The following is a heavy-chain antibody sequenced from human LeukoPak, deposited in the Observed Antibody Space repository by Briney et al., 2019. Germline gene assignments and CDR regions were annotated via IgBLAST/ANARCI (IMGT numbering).Heavy chain of an antibody. CDR2: VNPDGSSV. Sequence: GGSLRLACAASGFTFTRYWMHWVRPVPGKGLVWVSRVNPDGSSVTYGDSVKGRFTSSRDNAKNTLYLQMHRLRAEDMAVYYCARGGSYGDYWGQGILVTVSS. CDR3: ARGGSYGDY. D-gene: IGHD3-16*01. J-gene: IGHJ4*02. V-gene: IGHV3-74*01. CDR1: GFTFTRYW.